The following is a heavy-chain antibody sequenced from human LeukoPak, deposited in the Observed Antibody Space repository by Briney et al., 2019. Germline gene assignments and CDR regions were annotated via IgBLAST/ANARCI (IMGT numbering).Heavy chain of an antibody. Sequence: GGSLRLSCAASGFTFSSYAMHWVRQAPGKGLEWVAVISYDGSNKYYADSVKGRFTISRDNSKNTLYLQMNSLRAEDTAVYYCARGYCSSTSCPGVYFQHWGQGTLVTVSS. CDR1: GFTFSSYA. D-gene: IGHD2-2*01. V-gene: IGHV3-30-3*01. CDR3: ARGYCSSTSCPGVYFQH. J-gene: IGHJ1*01. CDR2: ISYDGSNK.